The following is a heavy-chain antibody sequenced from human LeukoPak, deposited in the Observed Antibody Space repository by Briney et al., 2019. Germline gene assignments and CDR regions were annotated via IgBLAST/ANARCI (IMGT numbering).Heavy chain of an antibody. D-gene: IGHD3-22*01. CDR3: TRRVDSSGYYGIDY. Sequence: GGSLRLSCAASGFTFSGSAMHWVRQASGKGLEWVGRIRSKANSYATAYAASVKVRFTISRDDSKNTAYLQMNSLKTEDTAVYYCTRRVDSSGYYGIDYWGQGTLVTVSS. CDR2: IRSKANSYAT. CDR1: GFTFSGSA. V-gene: IGHV3-73*01. J-gene: IGHJ4*02.